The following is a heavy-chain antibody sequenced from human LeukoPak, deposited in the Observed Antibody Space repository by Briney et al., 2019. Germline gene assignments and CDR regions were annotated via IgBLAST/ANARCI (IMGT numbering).Heavy chain of an antibody. CDR3: ASTPVIAAAGTFYYGMDV. Sequence: PGGSLRLSCAASGFTFSSYSMNWVRQAPGKGLEWVSSISSSSSYIYYADSVKGRFTISRDSAKNSLYLQMNSLRAKDTAVYYCASTPVIAAAGTFYYGMDVWGQGTTVTVSS. CDR1: GFTFSSYS. J-gene: IGHJ6*02. V-gene: IGHV3-21*01. CDR2: ISSSSSYI. D-gene: IGHD6-13*01.